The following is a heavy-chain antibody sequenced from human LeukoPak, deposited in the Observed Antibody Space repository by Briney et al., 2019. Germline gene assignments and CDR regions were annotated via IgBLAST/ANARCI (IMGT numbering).Heavy chain of an antibody. J-gene: IGHJ4*02. D-gene: IGHD5-18*01. Sequence: ASVKVSCKVSGYTLTELSMHWVRQAPGKGLEWMGGFEPEDGETIYAQKFQGRVTMTEDTSTDTAYMELSSLRSEDTAVYYCATRRGYSYLYYSDYWGQGTLVTVSS. V-gene: IGHV1-24*01. CDR1: GYTLTELS. CDR2: FEPEDGET. CDR3: ATRRGYSYLYYSDY.